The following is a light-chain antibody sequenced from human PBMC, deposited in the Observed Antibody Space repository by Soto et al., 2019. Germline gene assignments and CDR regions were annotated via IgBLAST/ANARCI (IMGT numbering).Light chain of an antibody. J-gene: IGLJ3*02. CDR1: SSDVGGYNY. V-gene: IGLV2-14*01. CDR3: SSYTSSSTVV. Sequence: QSALTQPASVSGSPGQSITISCTGTSSDVGGYNYVSWYQQYPGKAPKVMIFDVSNRPSGVSNRFSGSKSGKTASLTISGLQAEDEANYYCSSYTSSSTVVFGGGTKVTVL. CDR2: DVS.